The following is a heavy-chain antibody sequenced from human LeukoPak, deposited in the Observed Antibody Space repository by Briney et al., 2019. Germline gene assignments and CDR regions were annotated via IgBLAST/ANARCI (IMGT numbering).Heavy chain of an antibody. CDR1: GGTFSSYA. J-gene: IGHJ4*02. D-gene: IGHD3-22*01. CDR3: ASQDTYYYDSSFDY. CDR2: IIPIFGTA. V-gene: IGHV1-69*13. Sequence: SVKVSCKASGGTFSSYAISWVRQAPGQGLEWMGGIIPIFGTANYAQKFQCRVTITADESTSTAYMELSSLRSEDTAVYYCASQDTYYYDSSFDYWGQGTLVTVSS.